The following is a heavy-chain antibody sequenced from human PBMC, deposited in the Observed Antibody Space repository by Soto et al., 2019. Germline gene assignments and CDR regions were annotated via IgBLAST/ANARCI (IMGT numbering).Heavy chain of an antibody. CDR3: ARDRRFLEWVTKEPLRDV. CDR1: GYTFTSYG. Sequence: GASVKVSCKASGYTFTSYGISWLRQAPGQGLEWMGWISAYNGNTNYAQKLQGRVTMTTDISTSTAYMELRSLRSDDTAVYYCARDRRFLEWVTKEPLRDVWGQGTTVTVSS. V-gene: IGHV1-18*04. J-gene: IGHJ6*02. CDR2: ISAYNGNT. D-gene: IGHD3-3*01.